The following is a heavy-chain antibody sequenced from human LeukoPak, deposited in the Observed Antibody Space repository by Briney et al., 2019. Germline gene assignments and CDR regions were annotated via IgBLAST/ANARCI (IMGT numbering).Heavy chain of an antibody. CDR3: ARLKIDGTHFDY. CDR1: GFTVSSNY. Sequence: PGGSLRHSCAASGFTVSSNYMSWVRQAPGKGLEWVSVIYSGGSTYYADSVKGRFTISRDNSKNTLYLQMNSLRAEDTAVYYCARLKIDGTHFDYWGQGTLVTVSS. D-gene: IGHD3-9*01. J-gene: IGHJ4*02. V-gene: IGHV3-53*01. CDR2: IYSGGST.